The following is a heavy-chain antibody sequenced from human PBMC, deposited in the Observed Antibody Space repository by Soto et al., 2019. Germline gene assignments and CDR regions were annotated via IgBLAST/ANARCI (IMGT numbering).Heavy chain of an antibody. CDR3: ARDGHGMDV. J-gene: IGHJ6*02. V-gene: IGHV4-61*01. CDR2: IFFTGSA. CDR1: GGSFSTGSYD. Sequence: PSETLSLTCTVSGGSFSTGSYDWSWIRQPPGKGLEWIGKIFFTGSAHYNPSLRNRVTMSVDTSKDQFSLTLTSVTAADTAVYYCARDGHGMDVWGQATTVTVSS.